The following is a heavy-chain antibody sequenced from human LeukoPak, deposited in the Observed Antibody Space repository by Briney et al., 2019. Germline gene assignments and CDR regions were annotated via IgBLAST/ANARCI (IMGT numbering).Heavy chain of an antibody. J-gene: IGHJ3*02. Sequence: GASVKVSCKASGYTFTNYYKHWVRQAPGQGLEWMGIINPSGSSTCYAQKFQGRVTMTRDTSTSTVYMELSSLRSEDTAVYYCAGGTTNTKGAFDMWGQGTMVTVS. CDR3: AGGTTNTKGAFDM. CDR2: INPSGSST. D-gene: IGHD2-8*01. CDR1: GYTFTNYY. V-gene: IGHV1-46*01.